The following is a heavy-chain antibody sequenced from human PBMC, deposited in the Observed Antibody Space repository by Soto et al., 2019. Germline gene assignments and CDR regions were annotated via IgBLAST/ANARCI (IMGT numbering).Heavy chain of an antibody. CDR1: GFTFSSYS. V-gene: IGHV3-48*02. Sequence: EVQLVESGGGLVQPGGSLRLSCAASGFTFSSYSMNWVRKAPGKGLEWVSYIRSSSSTIYYADSVKGRFTISRDNAKNSLYLQMNSLRDEDTAVYYCGRPEYSSSSYGMDVWGQGTTGTVS. D-gene: IGHD6-6*01. J-gene: IGHJ6*02. CDR2: IRSSSSTI. CDR3: GRPEYSSSSYGMDV.